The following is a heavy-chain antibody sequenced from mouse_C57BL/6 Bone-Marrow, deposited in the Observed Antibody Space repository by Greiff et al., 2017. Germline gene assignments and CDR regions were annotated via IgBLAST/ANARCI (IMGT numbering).Heavy chain of an antibody. CDR3: ISYGKKDYFDY. D-gene: IGHD2-1*01. J-gene: IGHJ2*01. Sequence: DVQLVESGGGLVQPGGSMKLSCAASGFTFSDAWMDWVRQSPEKGLEWVAEIRNKANNHATYYAESVKGRFTISRDDSKSSVYLQMNSLRAEDTGIYYCISYGKKDYFDYWGQGTTLTVSS. CDR2: IRNKANNHAT. CDR1: GFTFSDAW. V-gene: IGHV6-6*01.